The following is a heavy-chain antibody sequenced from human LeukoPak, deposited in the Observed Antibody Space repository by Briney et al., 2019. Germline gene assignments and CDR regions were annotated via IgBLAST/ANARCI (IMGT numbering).Heavy chain of an antibody. Sequence: AASVKVSCKASGYTFTSYGISWVRQAPGQGLEWMGWISAYNGNTNYAQKLQGRVTMTTDTSTSTAYMELRSLRSDDTAVYYCARSRGGAAEDTNWFDPWGQGTLVTVSS. CDR2: ISAYNGNT. CDR3: ARSRGGAAEDTNWFDP. CDR1: GYTFTSYG. J-gene: IGHJ5*02. V-gene: IGHV1-18*01. D-gene: IGHD6-13*01.